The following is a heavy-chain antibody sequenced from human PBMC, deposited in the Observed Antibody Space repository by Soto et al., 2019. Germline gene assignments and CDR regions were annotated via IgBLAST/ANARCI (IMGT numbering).Heavy chain of an antibody. Sequence: ALVKVSCNASGYTFTSYGISLVRQAPGQGLEWMGWISAYNGNTNYAQKLQGRVTMTTDTSTSTAYMELRSLRSDDTAVYYCAQAGWLDPPFDYWGQGTLVTVSS. D-gene: IGHD6-19*01. V-gene: IGHV1-18*01. J-gene: IGHJ4*02. CDR3: AQAGWLDPPFDY. CDR1: GYTFTSYG. CDR2: ISAYNGNT.